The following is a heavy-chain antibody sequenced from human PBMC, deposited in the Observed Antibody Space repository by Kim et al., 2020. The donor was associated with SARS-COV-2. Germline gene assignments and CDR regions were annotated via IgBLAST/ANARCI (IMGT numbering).Heavy chain of an antibody. V-gene: IGHV4-39*01. Sequence: SETLSLTCTVSGGSISSSSYYWGWIRQPPGKGLEWIGSIYYSGSTYYNPSLKSRVTISVDTSKNQFSLKLSSVTAADTAVYYCARHVRRASSSWYKGNYWGQGTLVTVSS. CDR2: IYYSGST. CDR1: GGSISSSSYY. J-gene: IGHJ4*02. CDR3: ARHVRRASSSWYKGNY. D-gene: IGHD6-13*01.